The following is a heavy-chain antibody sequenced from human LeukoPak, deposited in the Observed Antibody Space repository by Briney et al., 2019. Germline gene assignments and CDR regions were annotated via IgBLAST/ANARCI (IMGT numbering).Heavy chain of an antibody. CDR3: ASSFSDDFWSGHF. V-gene: IGHV3-7*01. Sequence: GGSLRLSCAASRLTFTYWMSWVRQAPGKGLEWVANIKQDGSQKYYVDSVKGRFPISRDNAKRSLYLQMNSLRAEDTAVYYCASSFSDDFWSGHFWGQGTLVTVSS. CDR1: RLTFTYW. CDR2: IKQDGSQK. D-gene: IGHD3-3*01. J-gene: IGHJ4*02.